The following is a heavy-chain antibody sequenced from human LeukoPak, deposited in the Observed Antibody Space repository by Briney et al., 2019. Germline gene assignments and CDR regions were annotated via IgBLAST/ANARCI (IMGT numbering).Heavy chain of an antibody. D-gene: IGHD5-18*01. Sequence: GGSLRLSCAASGFTFSTYAMSWVRQAPGKGLEWVSGISGSGGSTFYADSVKGRFTISRDNSKSTLYVQMKSLRAEDTAVYYCAKPSVDTSMVDSHFDSWGQGTLVTVSS. J-gene: IGHJ4*02. CDR2: ISGSGGST. CDR1: GFTFSTYA. V-gene: IGHV3-23*01. CDR3: AKPSVDTSMVDSHFDS.